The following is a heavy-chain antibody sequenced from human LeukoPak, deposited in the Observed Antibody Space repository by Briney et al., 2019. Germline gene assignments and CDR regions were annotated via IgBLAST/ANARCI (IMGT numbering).Heavy chain of an antibody. V-gene: IGHV4-61*02. D-gene: IGHD3-10*01. CDR1: GDSISSGSYY. CDR3: ARHHHMVRGANFFDY. J-gene: IGHJ4*02. Sequence: SQTLSLTCTVSGDSISSGSYYWNWIRQPAGTGLEWIGRIYTSGSTNYNPSLKSRVTISVDSSKNQFSLRLSSVTAADTAVYYCARHHHMVRGANFFDYWGQGTLVTVSS. CDR2: IYTSGST.